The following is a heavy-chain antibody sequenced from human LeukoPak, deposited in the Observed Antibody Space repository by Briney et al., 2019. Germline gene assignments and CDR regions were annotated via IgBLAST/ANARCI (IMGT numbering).Heavy chain of an antibody. V-gene: IGHV1-46*01. CDR1: GYTFTSYG. Sequence: GASVKVSCKASGYTFTSYGISWVRQAPGQGLEWMGIINPSGGSTSYAQKFQGRVTMTRDTSTSTVYMELSSLRSEDTAVYYCARALVGAHRGVFGYWGQGTLVTVSS. CDR2: INPSGGST. CDR3: ARALVGAHRGVFGY. J-gene: IGHJ4*02. D-gene: IGHD1-26*01.